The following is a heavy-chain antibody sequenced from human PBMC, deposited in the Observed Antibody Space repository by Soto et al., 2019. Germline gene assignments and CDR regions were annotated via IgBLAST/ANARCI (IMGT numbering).Heavy chain of an antibody. CDR3: AKAPPRITMIVVVSLPDY. CDR1: GFTFSSYG. CDR2: ISYDGSNK. D-gene: IGHD3-22*01. J-gene: IGHJ4*02. Sequence: QVQLVESGGGVVQPGRSLRLSCAASGFTFSSYGMHWVRQAPGKGLEWVAVISYDGSNKYYADSVKGRFTISRDNSKNTLDLQMNSLRAEDTALYYCAKAPPRITMIVVVSLPDYWGQGTLVTVSS. V-gene: IGHV3-30*18.